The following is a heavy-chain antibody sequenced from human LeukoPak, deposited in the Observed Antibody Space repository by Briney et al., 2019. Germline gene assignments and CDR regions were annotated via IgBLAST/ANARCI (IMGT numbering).Heavy chain of an antibody. J-gene: IGHJ4*02. CDR3: AREDSSGWYSMDY. Sequence: GGSLRLSCAASGLTFSSYSMNCVRQAPGKGLEWVSSISSSSSYIYYADSVKGRFTISRDNAKNSLYLQMNSLRVEDTAVYYCAREDSSGWYSMDYWGQGTLFTVSS. D-gene: IGHD6-19*01. V-gene: IGHV3-21*01. CDR1: GLTFSSYS. CDR2: ISSSSSYI.